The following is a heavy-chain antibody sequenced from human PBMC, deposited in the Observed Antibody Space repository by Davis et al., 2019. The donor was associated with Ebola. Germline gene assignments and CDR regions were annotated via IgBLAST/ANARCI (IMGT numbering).Heavy chain of an antibody. V-gene: IGHV3-7*03. CDR2: IRQDGIDK. J-gene: IGHJ4*02. CDR1: GFIFSSYW. Sequence: GESLKIPCAASGFIFSSYWMSWVRQVPGQGLEWVANIRQDGIDKQYVDSVKGRFSISRDNAKNSLFLQMNSLRAEDTAIYYCAKDMWVGAIDYWGQGTLVTVSS. D-gene: IGHD1-26*01. CDR3: AKDMWVGAIDY.